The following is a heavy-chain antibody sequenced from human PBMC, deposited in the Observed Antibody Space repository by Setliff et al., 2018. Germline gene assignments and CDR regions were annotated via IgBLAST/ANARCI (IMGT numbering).Heavy chain of an antibody. CDR2: INWRGGST. CDR1: GFTFDDYG. CDR3: SRDPKFFGVGPPHIDY. Sequence: GGSLRLSCAATGFTFDDYGMRWVRQAPGKGLEWVSGINWRGGSTGDADSGKGRFTISRDNAKNSLYLQMNSLRAEDTAVYYCSRDPKFFGVGPPHIDYWGQGTLVTVSS. D-gene: IGHD3-3*01. V-gene: IGHV3-20*04. J-gene: IGHJ4*02.